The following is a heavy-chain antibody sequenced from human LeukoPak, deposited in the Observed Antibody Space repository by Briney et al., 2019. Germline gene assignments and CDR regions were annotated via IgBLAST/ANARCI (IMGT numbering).Heavy chain of an antibody. CDR3: VRTDYGGTFDR. Sequence: PSETLSLTCTVSPDSISSNHYYCGWVRQPPGKGLEWIGSISYGGSTYYNPSLGNRVTVSVDTSKTQFSLELISVTAADTAVYFCVRTDYGGTFDRWGQGTLVTVSS. CDR2: ISYGGST. V-gene: IGHV4-39*01. J-gene: IGHJ4*02. CDR1: PDSISSNHYY. D-gene: IGHD4-23*01.